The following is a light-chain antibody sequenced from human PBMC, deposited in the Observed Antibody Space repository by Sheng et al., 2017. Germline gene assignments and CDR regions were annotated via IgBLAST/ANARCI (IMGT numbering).Light chain of an antibody. Sequence: DIQMTQSPSTLSAFVGDRVTITCRASQSISNWLAWYQQKPGKAPKLLIYEASGLESGVPSRFSGSGSGTEFTLTISSLQPDDSASYYCQQYSTYSTFGQGTKVEIK. CDR3: QQYSTYST. CDR1: QSISNW. V-gene: IGKV1-5*03. J-gene: IGKJ1*01. CDR2: EAS.